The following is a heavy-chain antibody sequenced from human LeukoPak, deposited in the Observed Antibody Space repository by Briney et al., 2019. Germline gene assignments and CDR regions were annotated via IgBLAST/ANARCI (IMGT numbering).Heavy chain of an antibody. CDR2: IGSSSSYT. CDR3: ARDRGAVAATWFDY. CDR1: GFTFSGFY. D-gene: IGHD6-19*01. Sequence: PGGSLRLSCAASGFTFSGFYMSWLRQAPGKGLEGVSCIGSSSSYTNYADSVKGRFTISRDNAKNSLYLQMDGLRAEDTAVYYCARDRGAVAATWFDYWGQGTLVTVSS. J-gene: IGHJ4*02. V-gene: IGHV3-11*05.